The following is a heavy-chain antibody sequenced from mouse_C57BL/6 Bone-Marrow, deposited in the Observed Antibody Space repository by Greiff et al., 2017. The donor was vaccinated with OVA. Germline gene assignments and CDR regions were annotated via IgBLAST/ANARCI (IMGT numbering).Heavy chain of an antibody. V-gene: IGHV14-4*01. J-gene: IGHJ2*01. CDR3: TTYRY. Sequence: VQLQQSGAELVRPGASVKLSCTASGFNIKDDYMHWVKERPEQGLEWIGWIDPENGDTEYASKFQGKATITADPSSKTVYLHLISLTSEDTAVYYCTTYRYWGQGTTLTVSS. CDR1: GFNIKDDY. CDR2: IDPENGDT.